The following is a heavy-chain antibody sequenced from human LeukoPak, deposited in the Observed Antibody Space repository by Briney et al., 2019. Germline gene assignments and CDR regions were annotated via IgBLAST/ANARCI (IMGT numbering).Heavy chain of an antibody. V-gene: IGHV3-23*01. CDR2: ISRSGGST. CDR3: ARWGVGWLQFSDAFDI. J-gene: IGHJ3*02. CDR1: GGSISSSN. D-gene: IGHD5-24*01. Sequence: GTLSLTCAVSGGSISSSNWWSWVRQAPGKGLEWVSAISRSGGSTNYADSVKGRFTISRDNSKNTVYLQMNSLRAEDTAVYYCARWGVGWLQFSDAFDIWGQGTMVTVSS.